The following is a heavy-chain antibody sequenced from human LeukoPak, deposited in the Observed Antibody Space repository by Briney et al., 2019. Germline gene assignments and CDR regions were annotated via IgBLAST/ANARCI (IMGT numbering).Heavy chain of an antibody. D-gene: IGHD3-10*01. V-gene: IGHV4-30-4*01. CDR2: IHDSGST. J-gene: IGHJ5*02. CDR3: ARGFGAGNYYYGWFDP. CDR1: GASISSGDFH. Sequence: SETLSLTCTVSGASISSGDFHWNWIRQPPGKGLEWIGFIHDSGSTYYNPSLKSRVSISRDVSKNQLSLMLSSVTAADTAVYYCARGFGAGNYYYGWFDPWGQGTLVSVSS.